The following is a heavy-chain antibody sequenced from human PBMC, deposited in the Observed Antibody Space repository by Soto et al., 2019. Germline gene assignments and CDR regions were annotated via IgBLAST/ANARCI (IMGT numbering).Heavy chain of an antibody. V-gene: IGHV1-2*04. CDR1: GDSFNDYY. CDR2: INPNSGVT. J-gene: IGHJ6*03. D-gene: IGHD5-12*01. CDR3: ARESGGATAPLDYYYFYMDV. Sequence: QVQLVQSGAEVRKPGASVTVSCRSSGDSFNDYYIHWVRQAPGQGLEWMGWINPNSGVTKYAQKFQGWVSMTRDTSIRTVYMQLSRLRSDATAVYYCARESGGATAPLDYYYFYMDVWGTGTTVTVSS.